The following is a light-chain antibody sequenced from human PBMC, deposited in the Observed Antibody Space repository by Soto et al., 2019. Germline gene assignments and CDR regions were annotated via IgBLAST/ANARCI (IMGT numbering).Light chain of an antibody. CDR2: LEGRGSY. J-gene: IGLJ3*02. CDR3: ETWDSNTHTV. V-gene: IGLV4-60*02. Sequence: QPVLTQSSSASASLGSSVKLTCTLSSGHSSYIIAWHQQQPGKAPRYLMKLEGRGSYNKGSGVPDRFSGSSSGADRYPTISNLQFEDEADYYCETWDSNTHTVFGGGTQLTVL. CDR1: SGHSSYI.